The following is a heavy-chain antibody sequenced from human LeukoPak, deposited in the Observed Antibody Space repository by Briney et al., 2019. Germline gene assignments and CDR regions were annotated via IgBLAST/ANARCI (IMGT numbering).Heavy chain of an antibody. D-gene: IGHD3-10*01. V-gene: IGHV4-34*01. CDR2: INHSGST. CDR3: ARGLRPLLWFGEPPYHFDY. CDR1: GGSFSGYY. J-gene: IGHJ4*02. Sequence: SETLSLTCAVYGGSFSGYYWSWIRQPPGKGLEWIGEINHSGSTNYNPSLKSRVTISVDTSKNQFSLKLSSVTAADTAVYYCARGLRPLLWFGEPPYHFDYWGQGTLVTVSS.